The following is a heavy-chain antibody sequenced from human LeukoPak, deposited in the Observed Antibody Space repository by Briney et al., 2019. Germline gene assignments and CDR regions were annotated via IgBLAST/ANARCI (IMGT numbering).Heavy chain of an antibody. CDR2: IYYSGST. CDR3: ARAGVAGYFDY. D-gene: IGHD6-19*01. Sequence: PSETLSLTCTVSGGSISSYYWSWIRQPPGKGLEWIGYIYYSGSTNYNPSLKSRVTISVDTSKNQFSLKLSSVTAADTAVYYCARAGVAGYFDYWGQGTLVTVSS. CDR1: GGSISSYY. V-gene: IGHV4-59*01. J-gene: IGHJ4*02.